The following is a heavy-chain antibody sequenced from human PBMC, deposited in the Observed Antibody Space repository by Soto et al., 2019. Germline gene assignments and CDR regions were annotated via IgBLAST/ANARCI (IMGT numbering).Heavy chain of an antibody. Sequence: QLQLQESGPGLVKPSATLSLTCTVSGGSISSSSYYWGWIRQPPGKGLEWIGSIYYSGSTYYNPSLKRQSTIPVDTYKTQFSLKLSSATAADTAVYYCARHAVSYGQYNWFDPWGQGTLVTVSS. CDR3: ARHAVSYGQYNWFDP. D-gene: IGHD5-18*01. CDR1: GGSISSSSYY. CDR2: IYYSGST. J-gene: IGHJ5*02. V-gene: IGHV4-39*01.